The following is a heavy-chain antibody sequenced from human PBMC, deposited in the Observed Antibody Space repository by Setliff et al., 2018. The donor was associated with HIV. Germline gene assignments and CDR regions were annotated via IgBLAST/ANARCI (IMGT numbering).Heavy chain of an antibody. CDR3: AKERGYNDGRGGAFDI. Sequence: GGSLRLSCTVSGFTVSSNYMTWVRQAPGKGLEWVALMYDGSSTYYADSVKGRFTISRDNSKNTLYLQMNSLRAEDTGMYYYAKERGYNDGRGGAFDIWGQGTMVTVSS. D-gene: IGHD5-18*01. J-gene: IGHJ3*02. V-gene: IGHV3-53*01. CDR1: GFTVSSNY. CDR2: MYDGSST.